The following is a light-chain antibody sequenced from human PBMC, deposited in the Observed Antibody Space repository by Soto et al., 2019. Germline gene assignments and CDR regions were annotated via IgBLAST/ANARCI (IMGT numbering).Light chain of an antibody. CDR1: QRITTNF. V-gene: IGKV3-20*01. J-gene: IGKJ2*01. CDR3: RQCGRSPLT. Sequence: EIVLPQSPDTLSLSPGQRATLSCRASQRITTNFLAWFQQKPGLAPRLLIHGASARASGVPDRFSGGGSGTDFVLTISRLEPEDFAVYYCRQCGRSPLTLGQGTKLQI. CDR2: GAS.